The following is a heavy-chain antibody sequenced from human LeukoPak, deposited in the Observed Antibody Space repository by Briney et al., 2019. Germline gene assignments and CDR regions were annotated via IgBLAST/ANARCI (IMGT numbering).Heavy chain of an antibody. D-gene: IGHD3-16*01. CDR1: GFTRSYNY. Sequence: GGAPRLSPAASGFTRSYNYIRLGRPAAREGEEWVSVIYSGGSTYYADSVKGRFTISRDNSKNTLYLQMNSLRAEDTAVYYCARESDGAAFDIWGQGTMVTVSS. J-gene: IGHJ3*02. CDR3: ARESDGAAFDI. CDR2: IYSGGST. V-gene: IGHV3-53*05.